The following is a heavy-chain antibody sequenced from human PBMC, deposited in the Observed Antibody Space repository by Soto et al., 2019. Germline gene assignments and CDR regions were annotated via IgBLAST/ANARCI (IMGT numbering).Heavy chain of an antibody. CDR1: GVSLSTSGMG. D-gene: IGHD1-26*01. CDR2: IYWDDDK. J-gene: IGHJ4*02. Sequence: QITLKESGPTLVKPTQTLTLTCTVSGVSLSTSGMGVGWIRQPPGKALEWLALIYWDDDKRYSPSLKSRLTIPKDTSKNQVVLTMTNMDPVDTATYYCAHRGGSYRAVDYWGQGTLVTVSS. CDR3: AHRGGSYRAVDY. V-gene: IGHV2-5*02.